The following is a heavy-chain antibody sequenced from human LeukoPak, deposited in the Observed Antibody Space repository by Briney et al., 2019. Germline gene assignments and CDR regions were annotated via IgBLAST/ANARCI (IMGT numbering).Heavy chain of an antibody. CDR3: ARREYTGSYYYFDY. CDR1: GYRFTGYW. CDR2: IYPDDSDT. D-gene: IGHD1-26*01. Sequence: GEALKISCKGYGYRFTGYWIAWVRQMPGKGLEWMGIIYPDDSDTRYSPSFQGQVSISADKSITTAYLQWSSLKASDTALYYCARREYTGSYYYFDYWGQGTLVTVSS. V-gene: IGHV5-51*01. J-gene: IGHJ4*02.